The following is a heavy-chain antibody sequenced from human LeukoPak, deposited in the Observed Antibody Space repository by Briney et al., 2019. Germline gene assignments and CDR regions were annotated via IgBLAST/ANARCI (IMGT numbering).Heavy chain of an antibody. V-gene: IGHV1-18*01. CDR1: GYTFTSYG. CDR3: ARAKGIQLWNTLDY. D-gene: IGHD5-18*01. J-gene: IGHJ4*02. Sequence: ASVKVSCKASGYTFTSYGISWVRQAPGQGLEWMGWISAYNGNTNYAQKLQGRVTMTTDTSTSTAYMELSSLRSEDTAVYYCARAKGIQLWNTLDYWGQGTLVTVSS. CDR2: ISAYNGNT.